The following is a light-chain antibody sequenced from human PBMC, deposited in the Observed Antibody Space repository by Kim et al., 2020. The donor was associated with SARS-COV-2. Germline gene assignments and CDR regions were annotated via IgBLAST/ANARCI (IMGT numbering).Light chain of an antibody. Sequence: ALRTTVRNTCQGDILRSYYASWYQQKPGQAPVLVIYGKNNRPSGIPDRFSGSSSGNTASLTITGAQAEDEADYYCNSRDSSGNHPFGGGTQLTVL. CDR3: NSRDSSGNHP. J-gene: IGLJ2*01. V-gene: IGLV3-19*01. CDR1: ILRSYY. CDR2: GKN.